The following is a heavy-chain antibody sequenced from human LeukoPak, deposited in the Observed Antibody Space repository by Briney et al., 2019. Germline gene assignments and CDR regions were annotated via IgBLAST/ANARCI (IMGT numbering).Heavy chain of an antibody. CDR2: INHSGST. CDR3: ARIVVVTATSVYFDY. J-gene: IGHJ4*02. V-gene: IGHV4-34*01. D-gene: IGHD2-21*02. Sequence: SETLSLTCAVYGGPFSGYYWSWIRQPPGKGLEWIGEINHSGSTNYNPSLKSRVTISVDTSKNQFSLKLSSVTAADTAVYYCARIVVVTATSVYFDYWGQGTLVTVSS. CDR1: GGPFSGYY.